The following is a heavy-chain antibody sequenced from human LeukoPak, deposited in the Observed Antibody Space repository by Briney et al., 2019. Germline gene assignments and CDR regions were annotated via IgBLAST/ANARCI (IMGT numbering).Heavy chain of an antibody. D-gene: IGHD4-17*01. CDR1: GGSISSSSYY. Sequence: SETLSLTCTVSGGSISSSSYYWAWVRQPPGKGLEWIGSIYSGSTYYNPSLKSRITISVDTFRSQVSLKLSSVTAADTAVYYCARDLTVMDYWGQGTLVTVSS. CDR2: IYSGST. CDR3: ARDLTVMDY. J-gene: IGHJ4*02. V-gene: IGHV4-39*02.